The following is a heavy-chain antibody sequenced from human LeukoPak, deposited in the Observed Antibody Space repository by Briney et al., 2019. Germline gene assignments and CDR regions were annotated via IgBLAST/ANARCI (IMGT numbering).Heavy chain of an antibody. D-gene: IGHD6-6*01. J-gene: IGHJ4*02. CDR3: TRSSSDY. CDR2: IRSTLNNYAT. V-gene: IGHV3-73*01. Sequence: GGSLRLSCAASGFTFSTYAMSWVRQASGNGLEWVGRIRSTLNNYATAYAASVKGRFTISRDDSKNTAYLQMNSLKTEDTAVYYCTRSSSDYWGQGTLVTVSS. CDR1: GFTFSTYA.